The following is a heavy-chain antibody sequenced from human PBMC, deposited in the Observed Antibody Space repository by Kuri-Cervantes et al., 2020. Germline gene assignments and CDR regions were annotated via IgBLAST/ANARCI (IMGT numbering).Heavy chain of an antibody. CDR2: IYYSGST. D-gene: IGHD5-18*01. CDR1: GGSISSSSYS. J-gene: IGHJ4*02. Sequence: SETLSLTCTVSGGSISSSSYSWGWIRQPPGKGLEWIGSIYYSGSTYYNPSLKSRVTISVDTSKNQFSLKLSSVTAADTAVYYCATLDVDTAMVDYWGQGTLVTVSS. CDR3: ATLDVDTAMVDY. V-gene: IGHV4-39*01.